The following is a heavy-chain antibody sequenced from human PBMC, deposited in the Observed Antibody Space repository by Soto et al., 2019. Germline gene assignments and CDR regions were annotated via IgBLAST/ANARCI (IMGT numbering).Heavy chain of an antibody. Sequence: HPGGSLRLSCAASGFTFTSNAMSWVRQAPGKGLEWVSAISGSGATTYYADSVKGRFTISRDNSKNTLYLQMHSLRAEDTAVYYCAKVSKYCSGGYCYSNYFFDYWGQGTLVTVSS. J-gene: IGHJ4*02. CDR1: GFTFTSNA. D-gene: IGHD2-15*01. CDR3: AKVSKYCSGGYCYSNYFFDY. CDR2: ISGSGATT. V-gene: IGHV3-23*01.